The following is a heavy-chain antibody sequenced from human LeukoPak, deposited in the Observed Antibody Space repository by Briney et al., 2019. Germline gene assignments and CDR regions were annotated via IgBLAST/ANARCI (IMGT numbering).Heavy chain of an antibody. CDR2: IKQDGNEK. Sequence: GGSLRLSCVVSGFSFTNNWMSWVRQAPGKGLEWVASIKQDGNEKYYVDSVKGRFTISRDNARNSLYLQMNSLRAEDTAVYYCARRIVVAGGFDYWGQGTLVTVSS. V-gene: IGHV3-7*01. CDR1: GFSFTNNW. D-gene: IGHD6-19*01. J-gene: IGHJ4*02. CDR3: ARRIVVAGGFDY.